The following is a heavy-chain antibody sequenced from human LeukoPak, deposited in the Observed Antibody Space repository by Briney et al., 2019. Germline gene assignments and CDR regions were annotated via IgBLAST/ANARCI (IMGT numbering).Heavy chain of an antibody. CDR2: ISTYNGNT. J-gene: IGHJ4*02. V-gene: IGHV1-18*03. Sequence: ASVKVSCKASGYTFTSNGISWVRQAPGQGLEWMGWISTYNGNTNYAQKVQGRVTLTTDTTASTAYMELRSLRSDDMAVYYCARDTRGGGFDYWGQGTLVTVSS. CDR3: ARDTRGGGFDY. D-gene: IGHD3-10*01. CDR1: GYTFTSNG.